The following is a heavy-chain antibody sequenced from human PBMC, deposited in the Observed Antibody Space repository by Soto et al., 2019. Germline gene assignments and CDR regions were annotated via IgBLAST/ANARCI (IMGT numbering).Heavy chain of an antibody. V-gene: IGHV3-7*01. J-gene: IGHJ6*02. CDR2: IKEDGSVE. CDR1: GFTFNHFW. CDR3: GPQVLRMDV. Sequence: EVQVVESGGGLVQPGGSLRLSCVASGFTFNHFWISWVRQAPGKGLEWVANIKEDGSVEDYVDSVKGRFTISRDNTKNSLYRQMNSLRVEDTAVYFCGPQVLRMDVWGQGATVTVSS. D-gene: IGHD3-9*01.